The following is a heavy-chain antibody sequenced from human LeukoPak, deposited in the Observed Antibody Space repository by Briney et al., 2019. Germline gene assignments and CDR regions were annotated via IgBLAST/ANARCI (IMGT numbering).Heavy chain of an antibody. D-gene: IGHD6-19*01. CDR2: ISAYNGNT. J-gene: IGHJ4*02. CDR3: AIQWASGWYRVGYFDY. CDR1: GYTFTSYG. Sequence: ASVKVSCKASGYTFTSYGISWVRQAPGQGLEWMGWISAYNGNTNYAQKLQGRVTMTTDTFTSTAYMELRSLRSDDTAVYYCAIQWASGWYRVGYFDYWGQGTLVTVSS. V-gene: IGHV1-18*01.